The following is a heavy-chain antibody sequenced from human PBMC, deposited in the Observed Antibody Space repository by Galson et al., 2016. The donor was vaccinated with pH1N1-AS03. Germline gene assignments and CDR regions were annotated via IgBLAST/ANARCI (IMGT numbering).Heavy chain of an antibody. V-gene: IGHV4-34*01. CDR2: INHRGVT. J-gene: IGHJ2*01. Sequence: SETLSLTCVVYGGSFSGYYWSWIRQPPGKGLEWIGEINHRGVTNYSPSLKSRLTISVDASENQFSLKLTSVTAADTAVYYCARIVVVTPSYWYFDLWGRGTLVTVSS. CDR3: ARIVVVTPSYWYFDL. CDR1: GGSFSGYY. D-gene: IGHD2-21*02.